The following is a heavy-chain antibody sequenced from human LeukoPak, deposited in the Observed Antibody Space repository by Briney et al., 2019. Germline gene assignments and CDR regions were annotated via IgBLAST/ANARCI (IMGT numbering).Heavy chain of an antibody. CDR3: AKDVRVGGGGMDV. CDR2: ISASGTNT. V-gene: IGHV3-23*01. J-gene: IGHJ6*02. CDR1: GFTFTSYV. Sequence: PGGSLRLSCAASGFTFTSYVMSWVRQAPGKGLEWVSLISASGTNTYYADSVKGRFTISRDNSKHTLSLQMNSLRAEDTAVYYCAKDVRVGGGGMDVWGQGTPVTVSS. D-gene: IGHD1-26*01.